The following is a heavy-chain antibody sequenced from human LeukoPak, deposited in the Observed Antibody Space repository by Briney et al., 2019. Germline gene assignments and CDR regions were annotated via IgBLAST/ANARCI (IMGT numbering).Heavy chain of an antibody. J-gene: IGHJ4*02. V-gene: IGHV4-30-2*01. Sequence: SQTLSLTCTVSGDSISSGGFYWSWIRQPPGKGLEWIGEINHSEITNYNPSLTSRVTMSVDTSKNQFSLKLNSVTAADTAVYYCARKGDSGGYYYRGHFDYWGQGTLVTVSS. CDR1: GDSISSGGFY. D-gene: IGHD3-22*01. CDR3: ARKGDSGGYYYRGHFDY. CDR2: INHSEIT.